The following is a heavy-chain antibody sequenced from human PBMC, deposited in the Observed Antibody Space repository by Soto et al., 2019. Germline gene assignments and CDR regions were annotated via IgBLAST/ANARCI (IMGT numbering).Heavy chain of an antibody. Sequence: PVGSLRLSCAASGFTFSSHWMHWVRQAPGKGLVWVSRINSDGSSTTYADSVKGRFTFSGDNAKNTLYLQMNSLRAEDTAIYYCARDEGYGYGVDYWGQGTLVTVSS. D-gene: IGHD5-18*01. V-gene: IGHV3-74*01. J-gene: IGHJ4*02. CDR3: ARDEGYGYGVDY. CDR2: INSDGSST. CDR1: GFTFSSHW.